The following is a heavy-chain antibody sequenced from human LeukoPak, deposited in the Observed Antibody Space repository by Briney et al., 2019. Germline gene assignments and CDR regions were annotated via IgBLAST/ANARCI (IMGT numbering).Heavy chain of an antibody. J-gene: IGHJ3*02. CDR1: GFTFSSYS. D-gene: IGHD3-10*01. V-gene: IGHV3-48*01. Sequence: PGGSLRLSCAASGFTFSSYSMNWVRQAPGKGLEWVSYISSSSSTIYYADSVKGRFTISRDNAKNSLYLQMNSLRAEDTAVYYCARARSGPYGSGSLDAFDIWGQGTMVTVSS. CDR2: ISSSSSTI. CDR3: ARARSGPYGSGSLDAFDI.